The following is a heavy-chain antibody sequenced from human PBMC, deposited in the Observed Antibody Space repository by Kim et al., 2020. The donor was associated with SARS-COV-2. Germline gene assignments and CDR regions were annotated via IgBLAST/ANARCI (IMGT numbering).Heavy chain of an antibody. Sequence: SETLSLTCTVSGGSISSGDYYWSWIRQPPGKGLEWIGFIYYSGSTYYNPSLKSRVTISVDTSKNQFSLKLSSVPAADTAVYYCTRVDYGGIHFDYWGQGTLVTVSS. V-gene: IGHV4-30-4*01. CDR2: IYYSGST. J-gene: IGHJ4*02. D-gene: IGHD4-17*01. CDR1: GGSISSGDYY. CDR3: TRVDYGGIHFDY.